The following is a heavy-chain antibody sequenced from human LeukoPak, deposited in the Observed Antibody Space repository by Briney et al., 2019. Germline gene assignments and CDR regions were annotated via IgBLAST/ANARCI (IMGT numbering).Heavy chain of an antibody. J-gene: IGHJ4*02. CDR3: ARSRVLRDYCGGDCNRIPLDY. CDR1: GYTLTSYG. Sequence: VASVKVSCKASGYTLTSYGISWVRQAPGQGLEWMGWISAYNGNTNYAQKLQGRVTMTTDTSTSTVYMELRSLRSDDTAVYYCARSRVLRDYCGGDCNRIPLDYWGQGTLITVSS. CDR2: ISAYNGNT. V-gene: IGHV1-18*01. D-gene: IGHD2-21*02.